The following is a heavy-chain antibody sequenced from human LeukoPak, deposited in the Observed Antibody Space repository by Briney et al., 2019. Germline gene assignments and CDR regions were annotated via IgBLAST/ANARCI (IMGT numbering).Heavy chain of an antibody. V-gene: IGHV1-69*05. J-gene: IGHJ5*02. CDR2: IIPIFGTA. Sequence: SVKVSCKASGGTFSSYAISWVRQAPGQGLEWMGGIIPIFGTANYAQKFQGRVTITTDESTSTAYMELSSLRSEDTAVYYCAAKLWAAEGYWFDPWGQGTLVTVSS. D-gene: IGHD3-16*01. CDR1: GGTFSSYA. CDR3: AAKLWAAEGYWFDP.